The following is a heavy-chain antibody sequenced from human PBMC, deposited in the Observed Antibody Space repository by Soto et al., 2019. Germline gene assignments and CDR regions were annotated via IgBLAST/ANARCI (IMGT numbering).Heavy chain of an antibody. Sequence: ITLKESGPPLVKPTQTLTLTCNFSGFSLDTRGVGLGWIRQPPGKAPEWLALIFWDDDKRYSPSLKSRLTITKDTSKNQVVLIMANTDPVDTATYYCAHSVQVTTVTTFDYWVQGTLVTVSS. J-gene: IGHJ4*02. CDR1: GFSLDTRGVG. D-gene: IGHD4-17*01. CDR3: AHSVQVTTVTTFDY. CDR2: IFWDDDK. V-gene: IGHV2-5*02.